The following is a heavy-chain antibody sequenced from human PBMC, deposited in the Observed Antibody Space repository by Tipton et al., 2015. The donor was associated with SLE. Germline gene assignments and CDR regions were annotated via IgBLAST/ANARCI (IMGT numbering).Heavy chain of an antibody. CDR2: IYYSGSI. J-gene: IGHJ5*02. CDR3: ARSYGDYVNWFDP. D-gene: IGHD4-17*01. Sequence: TLSLTCTVSGGSISSGGYYWSWIRQPPGKGLEWIGYIYYSGSINYNPSLKSRVTISVDTSKNQFSLKLSSVTAADTAVYYCARSYGDYVNWFDPWGQGTLVTVSS. V-gene: IGHV4-61*08. CDR1: GGSISSGGYY.